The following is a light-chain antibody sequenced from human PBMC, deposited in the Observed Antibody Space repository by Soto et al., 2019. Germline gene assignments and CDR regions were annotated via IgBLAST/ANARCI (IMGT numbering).Light chain of an antibody. CDR3: QHYVTSLTT. CDR2: KAS. Sequence: IHMTHSPSTLSASVLYRVTITFLAVQIIIIWLSWYQQKPGKAPKLLIYKASTLKSGVPSRFSGSGSGTEFTLTTSSLQPDDFAVYYCQHYVTSLTTFGQGTKVDI. J-gene: IGKJ1*01. V-gene: IGKV1-5*03. CDR1: QIIIIW.